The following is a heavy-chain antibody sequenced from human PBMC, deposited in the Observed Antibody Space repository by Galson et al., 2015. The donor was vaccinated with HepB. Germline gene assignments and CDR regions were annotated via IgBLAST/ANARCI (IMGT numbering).Heavy chain of an antibody. CDR1: GYTFTRYY. D-gene: IGHD3-10*01. Sequence: SVKVSCKASGYTFTRYYIHWVRQAPGQGLEWMGIINPSGGTTSYAQKFQGRVTMTRDTSTSTVYMDLSSLRSEDTAIYYCVRWTASGSYYKNYFDYWGQGTLVTVSS. CDR2: INPSGGTT. J-gene: IGHJ4*02. CDR3: VRWTASGSYYKNYFDY. V-gene: IGHV1-46*01.